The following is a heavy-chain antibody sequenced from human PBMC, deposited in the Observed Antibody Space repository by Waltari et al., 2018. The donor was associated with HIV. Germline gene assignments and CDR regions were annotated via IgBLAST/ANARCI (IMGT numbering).Heavy chain of an antibody. V-gene: IGHV4-34*01. CDR2: INNSGSI. CDR3: ARGSWGSGMDV. CDR1: GGSFSWYY. D-gene: IGHD7-27*01. Sequence: QVRLQQWGAGLLKPSETLSLSCAVDGGSFSWYYWSWIRQSPGKGLECIGEINNSGSINYNPSLKSRVISVDRYKNQFSLKLTSVTAADTAVYYCARGSWGSGMDVWGLGTTVIVSS. J-gene: IGHJ6*02.